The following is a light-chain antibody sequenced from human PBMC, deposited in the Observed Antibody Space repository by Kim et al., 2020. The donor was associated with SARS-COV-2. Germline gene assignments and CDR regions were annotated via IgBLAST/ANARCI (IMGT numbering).Light chain of an antibody. CDR2: DAS. CDR1: QSVSSY. CDR3: QQRSNWPLT. V-gene: IGKV3-11*01. Sequence: LSPGERATLSCRASQSVSSYLAWYQQRPGQAPRLLIFDASNRATGIPARFSGSGSGTDFTLTVSSLEPEDFAVYYCQQRSNWPLTFGGGTKVDIK. J-gene: IGKJ4*01.